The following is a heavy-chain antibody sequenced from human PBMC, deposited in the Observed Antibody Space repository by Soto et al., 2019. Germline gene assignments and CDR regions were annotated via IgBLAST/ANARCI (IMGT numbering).Heavy chain of an antibody. CDR2: ISAYNGNT. Sequence: QVQLVQSGAEVKKPGASVKVSCKASGYTFTSYGISWVRQAPGQGLEWMGWISAYNGNTNYAQKLQGRVTMTTVTSTSTAYMEVRSLRSDDTAVYYCARTMMSTVTPRGRDPWGQGTLVTVSS. CDR1: GYTFTSYG. D-gene: IGHD4-17*01. CDR3: ARTMMSTVTPRGRDP. J-gene: IGHJ5*02. V-gene: IGHV1-18*01.